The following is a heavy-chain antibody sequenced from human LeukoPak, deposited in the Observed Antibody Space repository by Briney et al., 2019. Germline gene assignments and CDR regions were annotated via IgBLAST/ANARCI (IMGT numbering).Heavy chain of an antibody. Sequence: GSLRLSCAASGFTFSSYWMSWVRQAPGKGLEWVANIKQDGSEKYYVDSVKGRFTISRDNSKNTLYLQMNSLRAEDTAVYYCAKTPFTMVRGGNYWGQGTLVTVSS. D-gene: IGHD3-10*01. J-gene: IGHJ4*02. V-gene: IGHV3-7*03. CDR3: AKTPFTMVRGGNY. CDR1: GFTFSSYW. CDR2: IKQDGSEK.